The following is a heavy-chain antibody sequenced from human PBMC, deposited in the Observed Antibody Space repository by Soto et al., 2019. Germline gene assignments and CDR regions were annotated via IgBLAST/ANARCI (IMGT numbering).Heavy chain of an antibody. CDR2: ISSRGTT. J-gene: IGHJ5*02. V-gene: IGHV4-4*07. Sequence: PSETLSLTCTVSGGSITSSYWSLIRQPAGKGLECIWRISSRGTTTYNPSLESRITMSVDTANIQFSMQLTSMTPADTAVYYCARDDYKDGGNNWFDPWGQGTLVTVSS. CDR3: ARDDYKDGGNNWFDP. CDR1: GGSITSSY. D-gene: IGHD3-16*01.